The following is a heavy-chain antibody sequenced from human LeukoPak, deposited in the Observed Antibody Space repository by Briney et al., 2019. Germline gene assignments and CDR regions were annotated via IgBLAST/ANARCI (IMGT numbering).Heavy chain of an antibody. CDR2: ISGSGGST. CDR3: AKDLGAVAGNFDY. CDR1: GFPFRAYS. J-gene: IGHJ4*02. D-gene: IGHD6-19*01. V-gene: IGHV3-23*01. Sequence: GGSLRLSCAASGFPFRAYSMNWVRQAPGKGLEWVSAISGSGGSTYYADSVKGRFTISRDNSKNTLYLQMNSLRAEDTAVYYCAKDLGAVAGNFDYWGQGTLVTVSS.